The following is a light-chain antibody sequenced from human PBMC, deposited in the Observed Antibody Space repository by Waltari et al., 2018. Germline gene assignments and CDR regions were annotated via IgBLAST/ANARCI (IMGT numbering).Light chain of an antibody. CDR2: EGD. Sequence: QSALTQPASVSGSPGQSITISCTGTIDDVGLYLHASWYQQHPGKAPRLLIYEGDKRPSGVSSRFSGSKSGNTASLTISGLQAEDEGDYHCCSFAGSRTFVFGAGTKVTVL. V-gene: IGLV2-23*03. CDR3: CSFAGSRTFV. CDR1: IDDVGLYLH. J-gene: IGLJ2*01.